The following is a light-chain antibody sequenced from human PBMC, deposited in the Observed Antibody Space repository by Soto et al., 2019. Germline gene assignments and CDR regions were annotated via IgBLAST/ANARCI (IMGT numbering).Light chain of an antibody. J-gene: IGKJ4*01. V-gene: IGKV3-20*01. CDR1: QSVSSSY. CDR3: HQHGSPPLT. Sequence: EIVLTKSPGTLSLSPGERATLSCRASQSVSSSYLAWYQQKPGQAPRLLIYGASSRATGIPDRFSDSRPGTDFTLNIITLKNEDFAVYDCHQHGSPPLTFGGGTKVAIK. CDR2: GAS.